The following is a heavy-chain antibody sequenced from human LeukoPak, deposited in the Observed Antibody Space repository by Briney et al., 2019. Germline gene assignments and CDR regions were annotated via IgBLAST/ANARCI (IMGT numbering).Heavy chain of an antibody. CDR1: GFTFISYA. V-gene: IGHV3-23*01. D-gene: IGHD1-1*01. Sequence: GGSLRLSCAAPGFTFISYAMSWVRQAPGKGLEWVSAISGSGGSTYYADSAKGRFTISRDNSKNTLYMQMNSLRAEDTAVYYYAKVMGSEWYNFDYWGQGTLVTVSS. CDR3: AKVMGSEWYNFDY. J-gene: IGHJ4*02. CDR2: ISGSGGST.